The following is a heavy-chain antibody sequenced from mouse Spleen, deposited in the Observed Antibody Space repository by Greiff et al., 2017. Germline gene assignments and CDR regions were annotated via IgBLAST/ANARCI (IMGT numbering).Heavy chain of an antibody. CDR1: GFNIKDDY. CDR3: TTGGSSSY. D-gene: IGHD1-1*01. Sequence: VQLQQSGAELVRPGASVKLSCTASGFNIKDDYMHWVKQRPEQGLEWIGWIDPENGDTEYASKFQGKATITADTSSNTAYLQLSSLTSEDTAVYYCTTGGSSSYWGQGTLVTVSA. J-gene: IGHJ3*01. CDR2: IDPENGDT. V-gene: IGHV14-4*01.